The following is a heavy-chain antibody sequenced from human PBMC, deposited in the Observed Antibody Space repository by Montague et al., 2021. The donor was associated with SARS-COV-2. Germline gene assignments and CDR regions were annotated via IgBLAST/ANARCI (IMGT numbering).Heavy chain of an antibody. CDR2: SAGEHGK. D-gene: IGHD4-17*01. Sequence: PALVKPTQTLTLTCAFSGFSLNTDGMCVGWIRQTPVKELEWRDSSAGEHGKVHSTSLKTRVTVSKDTSKNQVVLKVANMDLVDTATYYCARTTVTPTGSDHFDYWGRGPLVTVSS. CDR1: GFSLNTDGMC. V-gene: IGHV2-70*17. CDR3: ARTTVTPTGSDHFDY. J-gene: IGHJ4*02.